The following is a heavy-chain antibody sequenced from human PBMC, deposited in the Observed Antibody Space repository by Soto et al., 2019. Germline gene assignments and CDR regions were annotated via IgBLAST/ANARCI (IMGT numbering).Heavy chain of an antibody. CDR3: ARAIEMATIGWFDP. Sequence: GESLKISCKASGYSFTSYWIGWVRQMPGKGLEWMGIIYPGDSDTRYRPSLLGQVTISADKSISTAYLQWSNLKASDTAIYYCARAIEMATIGWFDPWGQGTLVTVSS. J-gene: IGHJ5*02. D-gene: IGHD5-12*01. V-gene: IGHV5-51*01. CDR1: GYSFTSYW. CDR2: IYPGDSDT.